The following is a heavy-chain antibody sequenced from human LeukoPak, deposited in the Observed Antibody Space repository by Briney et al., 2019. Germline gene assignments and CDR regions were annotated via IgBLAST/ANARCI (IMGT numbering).Heavy chain of an antibody. J-gene: IGHJ4*02. Sequence: PGGSLRLSCAASGFTFSDYWMSWVRQAPGKGLEWVSVISGSGGNTYYADSVKGRFTISRDNSKNTLYLQMNSLRAEDTAVYYCAKVPTLGGLVVRHPFDYWGQGTLVTVSS. CDR2: ISGSGGNT. V-gene: IGHV3-23*01. CDR1: GFTFSDYW. D-gene: IGHD2-15*01. CDR3: AKVPTLGGLVVRHPFDY.